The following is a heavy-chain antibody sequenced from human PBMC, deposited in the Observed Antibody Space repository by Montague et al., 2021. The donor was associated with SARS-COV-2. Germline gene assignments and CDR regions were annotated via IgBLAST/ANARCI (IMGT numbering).Heavy chain of an antibody. CDR2: IYHSGST. Sequence: SETLSLTCAVSGGSISSSNWWSWVRQPPGKGLEWIGEIYHSGSTNYNPSLKSRVTISVDKSKNQFSLKLSSVTAADTAVYYCAGEGLVVRGWFNPWGQGTLVTVSS. CDR1: GGSISSSNW. V-gene: IGHV4-4*02. J-gene: IGHJ5*02. D-gene: IGHD2-15*01. CDR3: AGEGLVVRGWFNP.